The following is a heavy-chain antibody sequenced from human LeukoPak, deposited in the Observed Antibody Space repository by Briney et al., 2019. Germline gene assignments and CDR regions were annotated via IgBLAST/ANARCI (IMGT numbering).Heavy chain of an antibody. V-gene: IGHV1-46*01. CDR2: INPSGGST. CDR1: GYTFTSYY. Sequence: ASVKVSCKASGYTFTSYYMHWVRQAPGQGLEWMGIINPSGGSTSYAQKFQGRVTMTRDTSTSTAYMELSSLRSEDTAVYYCAATYYYDSSGYGTLDYWGQGTLVTVSS. J-gene: IGHJ4*02. CDR3: AATYYYDSSGYGTLDY. D-gene: IGHD3-22*01.